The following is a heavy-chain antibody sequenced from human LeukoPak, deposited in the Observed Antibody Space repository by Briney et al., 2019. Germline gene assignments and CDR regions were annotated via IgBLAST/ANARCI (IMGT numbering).Heavy chain of an antibody. D-gene: IGHD2-21*02. CDR2: MYTGGGR. V-gene: IGHV3-66*01. J-gene: IGHJ4*02. CDR1: GGSISSGGYY. CDR3: TRGQSYCGADCYSD. Sequence: LSLTCTVSGGSISSGGYYWSWIRQHPGEGLEWVSVMYTGGGRYYGDSVKGRFTISRDNSKNTVFLQMNSLRVEDTALYYCTRGQSYCGADCYSDWGQGTLVTVSS.